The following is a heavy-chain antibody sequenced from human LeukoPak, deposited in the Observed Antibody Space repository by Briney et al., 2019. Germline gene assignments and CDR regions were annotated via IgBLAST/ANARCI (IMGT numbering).Heavy chain of an antibody. CDR3: AREGYSYGKNPPFDY. Sequence: GSLRLSCAASGFTFSSYSMNWVRQAPGKGLEWVSSISSSSSYIYYADSVKGRFTISRDNAKNSLYLQMNSLRAEDTAVYYCAREGYSYGKNPPFDYWGQGTLVTVSS. D-gene: IGHD5-18*01. V-gene: IGHV3-21*01. CDR2: ISSSSSYI. CDR1: GFTFSSYS. J-gene: IGHJ4*02.